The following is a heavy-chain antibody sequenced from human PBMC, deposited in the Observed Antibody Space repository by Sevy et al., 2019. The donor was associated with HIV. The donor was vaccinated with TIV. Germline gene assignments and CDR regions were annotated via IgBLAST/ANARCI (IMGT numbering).Heavy chain of an antibody. V-gene: IGHV1-18*04. Sequence: ASVKVSCKASGYTFTSYGITWVRQAPGQGLEWMGWINPKNGNTKYAQKFQGRLTMTTDTSTSTVYMELRSLRSDDTAIYYCARTYCTNGVCYCYYGMDVWGQGTTVTVSS. CDR2: INPKNGNT. CDR3: ARTYCTNGVCYCYYGMDV. D-gene: IGHD2-8*01. J-gene: IGHJ6*02. CDR1: GYTFTSYG.